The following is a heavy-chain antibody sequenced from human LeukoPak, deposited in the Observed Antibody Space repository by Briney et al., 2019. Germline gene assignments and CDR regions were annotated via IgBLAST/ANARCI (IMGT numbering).Heavy chain of an antibody. V-gene: IGHV4-59*01. D-gene: IGHD6-13*01. CDR3: ASSSSWYRGWFDP. Sequence: SETLSLTCTVSGGSISSYYRSWIRQPPGKGLEWIGYIYYSGSTNYNPSLKSRVTISVDTSKNQFSLKLSSVTAADTAVYYCASSSSWYRGWFDPWGQGTLVTVSS. J-gene: IGHJ5*02. CDR1: GGSISSYY. CDR2: IYYSGST.